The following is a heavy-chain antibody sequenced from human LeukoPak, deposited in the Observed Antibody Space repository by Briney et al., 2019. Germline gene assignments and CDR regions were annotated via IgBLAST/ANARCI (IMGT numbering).Heavy chain of an antibody. D-gene: IGHD6-13*01. CDR2: IYYSGST. Sequence: SETLSLTCTVSGGSISSSSYYWGWVRQPPGKGLEWIGSIYYSGSTYYNPSLKSRVTISVDTSKNQFSLKLSSVTAADTAVYYCAREVRRMAAAGTATGIPWFDPWGQGTLVTVSS. CDR1: GGSISSSSYY. CDR3: AREVRRMAAAGTATGIPWFDP. J-gene: IGHJ5*02. V-gene: IGHV4-39*02.